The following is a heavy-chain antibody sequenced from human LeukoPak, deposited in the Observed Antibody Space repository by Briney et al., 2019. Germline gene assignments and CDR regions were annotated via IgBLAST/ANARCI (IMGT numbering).Heavy chain of an antibody. J-gene: IGHJ4*02. Sequence: GASVKVSCKASGYTFTSYYMHWVRQAPGQGLEWMGIINPSGGSTSYAQKFQGRVTMTRDTSTSTVYMELSSLRSEDTAVYYCAAHSHCGGDCYSKSDYWGQGTLVTVSS. CDR1: GYTFTSYY. D-gene: IGHD2-21*01. V-gene: IGHV1-46*03. CDR3: AAHSHCGGDCYSKSDY. CDR2: INPSGGST.